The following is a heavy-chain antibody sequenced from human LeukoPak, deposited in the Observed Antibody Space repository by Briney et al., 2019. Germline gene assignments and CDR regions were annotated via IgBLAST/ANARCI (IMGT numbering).Heavy chain of an antibody. J-gene: IGHJ3*02. V-gene: IGHV4-4*07. Sequence: KPSETLSLTCTVSGGSISSYYWSWIRQPPGKGLEWIGRIYTSGSTNYNPSLKSRVTMSVDTSKNQFSLKLSSVTAADTAVYYCATGRWLQYDAFDIWGQGTMVTVSS. D-gene: IGHD5-24*01. CDR1: GGSISSYY. CDR2: IYTSGST. CDR3: ATGRWLQYDAFDI.